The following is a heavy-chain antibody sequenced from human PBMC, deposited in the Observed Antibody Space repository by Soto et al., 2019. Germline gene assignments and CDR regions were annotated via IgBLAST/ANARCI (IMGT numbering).Heavy chain of an antibody. V-gene: IGHV3-74*01. CDR3: VRGGILGLDP. CDR1: GFTFSSFW. D-gene: IGHD3-10*01. CDR2: INSDGSNT. J-gene: IGHJ5*02. Sequence: EVPLVESGGGLVQPGGSLRLSCAASGFTFSSFWMHWVRQAPGKGLVWVSRINSDGSNTNYADSVKGRFTISRDNAKNTLYVQMNSLRVEDTAVYYCVRGGILGLDPWGQGTLVTVSS.